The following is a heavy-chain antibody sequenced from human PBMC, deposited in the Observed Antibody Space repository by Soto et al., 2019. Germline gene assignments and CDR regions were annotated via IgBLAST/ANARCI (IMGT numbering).Heavy chain of an antibody. CDR1: GFTFSNAW. J-gene: IGHJ3*02. CDR2: IKSKTDGGTT. V-gene: IGHV3-15*07. Sequence: GGSLRLSCAASGFTFSNAWMNWVRQAPGKGLEWVGRIKSKTDGGTTDYAAPVKGRFTISRDDSKNTLYLQMNSLKTEDTAVYYCFRRFLEWPSYGAFDIWGQGTMVTVSS. CDR3: FRRFLEWPSYGAFDI. D-gene: IGHD3-3*01.